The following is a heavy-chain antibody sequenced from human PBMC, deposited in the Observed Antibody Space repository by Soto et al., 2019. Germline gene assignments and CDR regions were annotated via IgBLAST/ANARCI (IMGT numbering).Heavy chain of an antibody. Sequence: EVKLVESGGGLVQPGGSLRLSCAASGFTFSSYWMSWVRQAPGKGLEWVANIKTDGSEKYYVDSVRGRFTTCRENARNFFYLQMNSLTGEDTAVYYCTRDGSPFALDVWGLGTPVTVSS. CDR2: IKTDGSEK. CDR1: GFTFSSYW. D-gene: IGHD5-12*01. J-gene: IGHJ6*02. CDR3: TRDGSPFALDV. V-gene: IGHV3-7*03.